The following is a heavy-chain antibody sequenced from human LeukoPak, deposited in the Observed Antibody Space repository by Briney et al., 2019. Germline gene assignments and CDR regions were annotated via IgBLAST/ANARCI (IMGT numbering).Heavy chain of an antibody. V-gene: IGHV4-4*07. Sequence: PSETLSLTRTVSGGSITTYSWSWIRQPAGKGLELIGRIYASGSTTYNPSLKSRVTMSVDTSKNQFSVRLTSVAAADTAVHYCARAAYCSGASCYFYYWGQGTLVTVSS. CDR2: IYASGST. CDR3: ARAAYCSGASCYFYY. D-gene: IGHD2-15*01. J-gene: IGHJ4*02. CDR1: GGSITTYS.